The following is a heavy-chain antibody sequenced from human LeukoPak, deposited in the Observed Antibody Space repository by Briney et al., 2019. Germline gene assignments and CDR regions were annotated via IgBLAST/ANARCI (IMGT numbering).Heavy chain of an antibody. J-gene: IGHJ3*02. D-gene: IGHD2-2*01. V-gene: IGHV4-34*01. Sequence: PSETLSLTCAVYGGSFSGYYWSWIRQPPGKGLEWIGEINHSGSTNYNPSLKSRVTISVDTSKNQFSLKLSSVTAADTAVYYCACNPAHCSSTSCYQSAFDIWGQGTMVTVSS. CDR3: ACNPAHCSSTSCYQSAFDI. CDR2: INHSGST. CDR1: GGSFSGYY.